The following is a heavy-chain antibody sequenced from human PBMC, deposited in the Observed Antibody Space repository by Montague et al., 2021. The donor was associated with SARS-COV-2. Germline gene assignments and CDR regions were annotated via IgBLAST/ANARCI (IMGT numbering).Heavy chain of an antibody. Sequence: SETLSLTCSVSGGSISGHYWSWIRQPPGKGLEWIGNFDHSGDTKYNPSLKGRATISVDTSKNHFALRLSSVTAADTAVYYCAREFRIELWQTNWYFGLWGRGTLVTVSS. CDR2: FDHSGDT. V-gene: IGHV4-59*11. CDR1: GGSISGHY. D-gene: IGHD3-16*01. J-gene: IGHJ2*01. CDR3: AREFRIELWQTNWYFGL.